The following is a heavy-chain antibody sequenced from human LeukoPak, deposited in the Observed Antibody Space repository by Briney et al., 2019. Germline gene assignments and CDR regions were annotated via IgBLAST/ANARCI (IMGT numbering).Heavy chain of an antibody. CDR2: ISGSGGST. D-gene: IGHD3-22*01. Sequence: PGGSLRLSCAASGFTFSSYAMSWVRQAPGKGLEWVSAISGSGGSTYYADSVKGRFTISRDNSKNTLYLQMNSLRAEDTAVYYCAKDRFGISRYYYDSSGYYYYWGQGTLVTVSS. CDR1: GFTFSSYA. V-gene: IGHV3-23*01. J-gene: IGHJ4*02. CDR3: AKDRFGISRYYYDSSGYYYY.